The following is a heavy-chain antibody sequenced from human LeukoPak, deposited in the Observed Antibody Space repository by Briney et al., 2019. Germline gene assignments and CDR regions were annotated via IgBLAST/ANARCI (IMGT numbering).Heavy chain of an antibody. Sequence: GESLKISCKGSGYSFPNYWIGWVRQMPGKGLEWMGIIYPGDSDTRYSPYFQGKVTISADKSISTAYLQWSGLKASDTATYYCATRYSSGWYDAFHIWGQGTMVTVSS. V-gene: IGHV5-51*01. CDR1: GYSFPNYW. D-gene: IGHD6-19*01. J-gene: IGHJ3*02. CDR3: ATRYSSGWYDAFHI. CDR2: IYPGDSDT.